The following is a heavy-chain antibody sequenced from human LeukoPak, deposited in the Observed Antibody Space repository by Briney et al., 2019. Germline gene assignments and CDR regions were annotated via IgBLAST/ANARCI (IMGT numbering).Heavy chain of an antibody. CDR2: IYTSGST. J-gene: IGHJ6*02. D-gene: IGHD3-10*01. CDR3: ARDRRDRTWLYYYGSGSDYYYYYGMDV. V-gene: IGHV4-4*07. CDR1: GGSISSYY. Sequence: PSETLSLTCTVSGGSISSYYWSWIRQPAGKGLEWIGRIYTSGSTNYNPSLKSRVTMSVDTSKNQFSLKLSSVTAADTAVYYCARDRRDRTWLYYYGSGSDYYYYYGMDVWGQGTTVTVSS.